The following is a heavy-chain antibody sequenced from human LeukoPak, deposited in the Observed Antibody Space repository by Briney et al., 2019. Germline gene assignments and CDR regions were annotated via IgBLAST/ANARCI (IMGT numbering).Heavy chain of an antibody. J-gene: IGHJ4*02. CDR1: GYTFTGYY. CDR2: INPNSGGT. D-gene: IGHD3-10*01. V-gene: IGHV1-2*04. Sequence: ASVKVSCKASGYTFTGYYMHWVRQAPGQGLEWMGWINPNSGGTNYAQKFQGWVTMTRDTSISTAYMELSRLRSDDTAVYCCARGPPLRAYYFDYWGQGTLVTVSS. CDR3: ARGPPLRAYYFDY.